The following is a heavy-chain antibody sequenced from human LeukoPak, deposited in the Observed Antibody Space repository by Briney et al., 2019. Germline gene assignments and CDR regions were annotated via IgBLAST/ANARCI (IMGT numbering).Heavy chain of an antibody. Sequence: SETLSLTCAVYGGSFSGYYWSWIRQPPGKGLEWIGEINHSGSTNYNPSLKSRVTISVDTSKNQFSLKLSSVTAADTAVYYRARQSSYSSSWYYYYYYMDVWGKGTTVTISS. J-gene: IGHJ6*03. CDR3: ARQSSYSSSWYYYYYYMDV. CDR2: INHSGST. V-gene: IGHV4-34*01. D-gene: IGHD6-13*01. CDR1: GGSFSGYY.